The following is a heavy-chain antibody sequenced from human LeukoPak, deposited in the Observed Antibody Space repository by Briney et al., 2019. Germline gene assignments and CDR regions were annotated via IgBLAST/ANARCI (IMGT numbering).Heavy chain of an antibody. V-gene: IGHV1-18*01. D-gene: IGHD2-15*01. Sequence: ASVKVSCKSSGGTFSSYAISWVRQAPGQGLEWMGWISAYNGNTNYAQKLQGRVTMTTDTSTSTAYMELRSLRSDDTAVYYCARGGYCSGGSSYPDHYWGQGTLVTVSS. CDR3: ARGGYCSGGSSYPDHY. CDR2: ISAYNGNT. CDR1: GGTFSSYA. J-gene: IGHJ4*02.